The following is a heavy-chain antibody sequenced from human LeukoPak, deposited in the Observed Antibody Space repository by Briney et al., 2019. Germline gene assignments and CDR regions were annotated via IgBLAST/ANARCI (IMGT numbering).Heavy chain of an antibody. D-gene: IGHD1-1*01. J-gene: IGHJ6*03. V-gene: IGHV1-69*05. CDR1: GGTFSSYA. CDR2: IIPIFGTA. Sequence: SVKVSCKASGGTFSSYAISWVRQAPGQGLEWMGRIIPIFGTANYAQKFQGRVTITTDESTSTAYMELSSLRSEDTAVYYCATGTTGTQYYYYYMDVWGKGTTVTVSS. CDR3: ATGTTGTQYYYYYMDV.